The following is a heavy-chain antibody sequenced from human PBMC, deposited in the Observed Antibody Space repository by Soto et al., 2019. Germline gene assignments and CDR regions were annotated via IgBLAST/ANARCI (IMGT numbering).Heavy chain of an antibody. CDR1: GYTLTELS. V-gene: IGHV1-24*01. J-gene: IGHJ3*02. CDR2: FDPEDGET. CDR3: VGYYDILTGYYTDAFDI. D-gene: IGHD3-9*01. Sequence: ASVNVSFKVSGYTLTELSMHWVRQAPGKGLEWMGGFDPEDGETIYAQKFQGRVTMTEYTSTDTAYMELSSLRSEDTAVYYCVGYYDILTGYYTDAFDIWGQGTMVTVSS.